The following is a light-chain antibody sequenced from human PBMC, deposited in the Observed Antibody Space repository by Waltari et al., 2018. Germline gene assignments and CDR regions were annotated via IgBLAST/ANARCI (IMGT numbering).Light chain of an antibody. CDR3: MQALHSIT. V-gene: IGKV2-28*01. J-gene: IGKJ5*01. Sequence: DVVLTQSPLSLPVTPGEPASISCRSSQSLLHSSGYNYLDWYLQKPGQSTQLLIYLGSSRASGVPDRFTGSGSGTDFTLRITRVEAEDVGLYYCMQALHSITFGQGTRLEIK. CDR2: LGS. CDR1: QSLLHSSGYNY.